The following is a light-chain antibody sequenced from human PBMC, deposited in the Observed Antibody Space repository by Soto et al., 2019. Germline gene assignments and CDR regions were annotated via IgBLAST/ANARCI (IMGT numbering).Light chain of an antibody. V-gene: IGKV1-39*01. CDR2: AAS. CDR3: QQNYSTPLT. Sequence: DIQMTQSPSSLSASVGDRVTITCRASQSISIYLNWYQQKPGKAPKLLIYAASTLQSGVPSRFSGSGSGTDFTLTISSLQPEDFATYYCQQNYSTPLTFGEGTKVEI. CDR1: QSISIY. J-gene: IGKJ4*02.